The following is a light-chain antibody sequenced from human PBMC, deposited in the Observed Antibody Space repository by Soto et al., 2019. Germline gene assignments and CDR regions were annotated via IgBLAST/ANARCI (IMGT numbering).Light chain of an antibody. Sequence: EIVLTQSPGTLSLSPGERATLSCRASQSVSSSFLAWYQQRPGQAPRLLIYGTSTRATGIPDRFSGSGSGTDFTLTISRLEPEDFAVYYCQQYGSSPITFGQGTRLEIK. CDR3: QQYGSSPIT. CDR1: QSVSSSF. V-gene: IGKV3-20*01. CDR2: GTS. J-gene: IGKJ5*01.